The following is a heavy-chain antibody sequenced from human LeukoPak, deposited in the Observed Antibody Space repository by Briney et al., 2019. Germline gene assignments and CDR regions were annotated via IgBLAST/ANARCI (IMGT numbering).Heavy chain of an antibody. V-gene: IGHV3-49*03. CDR3: TRDPGDYYYYYGMDV. CDR2: IRSKAYGGTT. Sequence: GRSLRLSCTASGFTFGDHAMSWFRQAPGKGLEWVGFIRSKAYGGTTEYAASVKGRFTISRDDSKSIPYLQMNSLKTEDTAVYYCTRDPGDYYYYYGMDVWGQGTTVTVSS. D-gene: IGHD4-17*01. J-gene: IGHJ6*02. CDR1: GFTFGDHA.